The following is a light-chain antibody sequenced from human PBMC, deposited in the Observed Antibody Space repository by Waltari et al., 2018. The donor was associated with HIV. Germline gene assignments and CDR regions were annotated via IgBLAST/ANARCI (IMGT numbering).Light chain of an antibody. CDR3: GTWDSSLSVWV. V-gene: IGLV1-51*01. Sequence: QSVLTQPPSVSAAPGQKVTISCSGSSSNIGNNYVSWYQQFPGAAPKLLIYDSSKRPSGIPDRFSGPKSGTSATLGITGLKTGDEADYYCGTWDSSLSVWVFGGGTKLTVL. CDR1: SSNIGNNY. CDR2: DSS. J-gene: IGLJ3*02.